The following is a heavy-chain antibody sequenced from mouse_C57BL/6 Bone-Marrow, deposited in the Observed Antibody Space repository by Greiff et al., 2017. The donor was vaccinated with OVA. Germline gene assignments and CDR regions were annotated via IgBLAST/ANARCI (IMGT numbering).Heavy chain of an antibody. CDR1: GYTFTDYY. CDR3: ARYRGY. J-gene: IGHJ2*01. V-gene: IGHV1-76*01. Sequence: VKLLESGAELVRPGASVKLSCKASGYTFTDYYINWVKQRPGQGLEWIARIYPGSGNTYYNEKFKGKATLTAEKSSSTAYMQLSSLTSEDSAVYFCARYRGYWGQGTTLTVSS. CDR2: IYPGSGNT.